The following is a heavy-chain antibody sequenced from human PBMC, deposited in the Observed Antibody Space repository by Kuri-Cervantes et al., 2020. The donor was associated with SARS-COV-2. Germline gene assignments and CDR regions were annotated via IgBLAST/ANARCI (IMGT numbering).Heavy chain of an antibody. CDR1: GFTFSSYS. CDR3: VRDGDHWNFDY. V-gene: IGHV3-23*01. D-gene: IGHD1-1*01. Sequence: GGSLRLSCAASGFTFSSYSMNWVRQAPGKGLEWVSAISGSGGSTYYADSVKGRFTISRDNSKNTLYLQMNSLRAEDTAVYYCVRDGDHWNFDYWGQGTLVTVSS. J-gene: IGHJ4*02. CDR2: ISGSGGST.